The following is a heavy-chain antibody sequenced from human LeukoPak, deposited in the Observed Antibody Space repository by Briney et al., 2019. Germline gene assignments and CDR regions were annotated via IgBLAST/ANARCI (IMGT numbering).Heavy chain of an antibody. CDR1: GGSISSSSYY. J-gene: IGHJ6*03. D-gene: IGHD3-22*01. V-gene: IGHV4-39*01. Sequence: SETLSLTCTVSGGSISSSSYYWGWVRQPPGTGLERIGSIYYSGSTYYNPSLKSRVTISVDTSKNQFSLKLSSVTAADTAVYYCARRYYDSSGYYHYYYMDVWGKGTTVTVSS. CDR2: IYYSGST. CDR3: ARRYYDSSGYYHYYYMDV.